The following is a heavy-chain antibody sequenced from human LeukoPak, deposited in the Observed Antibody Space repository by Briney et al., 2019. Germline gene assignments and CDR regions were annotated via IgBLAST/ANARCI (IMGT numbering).Heavy chain of an antibody. CDR1: GGSISSSSYY. J-gene: IGHJ5*02. CDR3: AREPYSSGWYPEWFDP. CDR2: IYYSGST. D-gene: IGHD6-19*01. Sequence: SETLSLTCTVSGGSISSSSYYWGWIRQPPGKGLEWIGSIYYSGSTYYNPSLKSRVTISVDTPKNQFSLKLSSVTAADTAVYYCAREPYSSGWYPEWFDPWGQGTLVTVSS. V-gene: IGHV4-39*07.